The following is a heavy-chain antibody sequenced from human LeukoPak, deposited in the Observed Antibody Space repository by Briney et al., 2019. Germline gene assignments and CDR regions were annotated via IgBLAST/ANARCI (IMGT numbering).Heavy chain of an antibody. J-gene: IGHJ4*02. CDR2: IIPIFGTA. CDR1: GYTLTELS. V-gene: IGHV1-69*05. D-gene: IGHD3-10*01. CDR3: ARDYGSGSYRIDY. Sequence: ASVKVSCKVSGYTLTELSMHWVRQAPGQGLEWMGGIIPIFGTANYAQKFQGRVTMTTDTSTSTAYMELRSLRSDDTAVYYCARDYGSGSYRIDYWGQGTLVIVSS.